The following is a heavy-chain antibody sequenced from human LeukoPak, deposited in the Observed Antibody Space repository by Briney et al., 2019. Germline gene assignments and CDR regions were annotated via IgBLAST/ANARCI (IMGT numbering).Heavy chain of an antibody. D-gene: IGHD2-2*01. CDR3: AAEGRDIVVVPAAM. Sequence: ASVKVSSKASGYTFTGYYMHWVRHAPGQGLEWMGWINPNSGGTNYAQKFQGRVTMTRDTSISTAYMELSRLRSDDTAVYYCAAEGRDIVVVPAAMWGQGTLVTVSS. CDR2: INPNSGGT. V-gene: IGHV1-2*02. CDR1: GYTFTGYY. J-gene: IGHJ4*02.